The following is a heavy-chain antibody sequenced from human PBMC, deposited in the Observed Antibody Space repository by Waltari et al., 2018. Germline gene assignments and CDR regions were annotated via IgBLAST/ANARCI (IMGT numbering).Heavy chain of an antibody. CDR2: IVTDSNAP. D-gene: IGHD1-1*01. J-gene: IGHJ6*02. CDR1: GFTFSYFW. CDR3: ARVSRRTYRSPVPGRHYYYGMDV. V-gene: IGHV3-74*03. Sequence: EEQLVESGGGLVKPGDSLSLSCAASGFTFSYFWLNWVRQAPGKGPVWLPRIVTDSNAPTYRYSVTGRFTISRDNARNTLSLQMNRLRAEDTAVYFCARVSRRTYRSPVPGRHYYYGMDVWGQGTTVTVSS.